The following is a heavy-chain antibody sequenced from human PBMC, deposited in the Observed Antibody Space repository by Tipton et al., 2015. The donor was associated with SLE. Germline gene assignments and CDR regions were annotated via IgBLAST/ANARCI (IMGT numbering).Heavy chain of an antibody. Sequence: TLSLTCTVSGDSFSSYYWSWTRQPAGKGLGWIGCVSCSGNTNYNPSLKRRVTMSLDTSKNQLSLGLTSVTAADTAVYYCAREALYLSTYPDAFHFWGQVTSVNVSS. J-gene: IGHJ3*01. CDR1: GDSFSSYY. V-gene: IGHV4-4*07. D-gene: IGHD5/OR15-5a*01. CDR2: VSCSGNT. CDR3: AREALYLSTYPDAFHF.